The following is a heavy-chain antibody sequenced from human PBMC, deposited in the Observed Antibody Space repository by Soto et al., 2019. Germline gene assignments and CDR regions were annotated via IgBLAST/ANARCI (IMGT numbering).Heavy chain of an antibody. D-gene: IGHD2-15*01. V-gene: IGHV4-34*01. CDR1: GGSFSGYY. CDR2: INHSGST. J-gene: IGHJ5*02. Sequence: PSETLSLTCAVYGGSFSGYYWSWIRQSPGKGLEWIGEINHSGSTNYNPSLKSRVTISVDTSKNQFSLKLSSVTAADTAVYYCARGRKSPVFIVVVVAATHHWLDPWGQGTLVTVSS. CDR3: ARGRKSPVFIVVVVAATHHWLDP.